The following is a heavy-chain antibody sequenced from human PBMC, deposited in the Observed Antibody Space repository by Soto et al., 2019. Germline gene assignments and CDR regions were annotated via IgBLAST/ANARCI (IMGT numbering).Heavy chain of an antibody. D-gene: IGHD4-17*01. CDR1: GFTFTSYG. J-gene: IGHJ1*01. Sequence: EVQLLESGGGLEPPGGSLRLSCVTSGFTFTSYGMSWVRQAPGKGLEWVSAISGSSDTYYPDSVKGRFTISRDNSRSTLYLQMNSLRAEDTAVYYCATYGGDSGGYEYFQRWGQGCLVIVSS. CDR3: ATYGGDSGGYEYFQR. V-gene: IGHV3-23*01. CDR2: ISGSSDT.